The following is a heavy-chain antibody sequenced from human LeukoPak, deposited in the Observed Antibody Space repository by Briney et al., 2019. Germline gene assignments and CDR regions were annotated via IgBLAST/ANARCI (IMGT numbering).Heavy chain of an antibody. CDR1: GGSISSNY. J-gene: IGHJ6*02. Sequence: SETLSLTCTVSGGSISSNYWSWIRQPAGKGLEWIGRIYTSGSTNYDPSLKSRVSMSLDTSKNQFSLKPNSVTAADTAVYYCARQPPYYYGMDVWGRGTTVTVFS. CDR2: IYTSGST. V-gene: IGHV4-4*07. CDR3: ARQPPYYYGMDV.